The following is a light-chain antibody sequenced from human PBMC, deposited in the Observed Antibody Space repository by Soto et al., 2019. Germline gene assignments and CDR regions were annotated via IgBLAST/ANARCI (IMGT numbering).Light chain of an antibody. CDR1: SSDVGGYNY. CDR3: SSYTSSSTVV. J-gene: IGLJ2*01. V-gene: IGLV2-14*01. CDR2: DVS. Sequence: QSVLTQPASVSGSPGQSITISCTGTSSDVGGYNYVSWYQQHPGKAPKLMIYDVSHRPSGVSNRFSGSKSGNTASLTISGLQAEDEADYYCSSYTSSSTVVFGGGIKLTVL.